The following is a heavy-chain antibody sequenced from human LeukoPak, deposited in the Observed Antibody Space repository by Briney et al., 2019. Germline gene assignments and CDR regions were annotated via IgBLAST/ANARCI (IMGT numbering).Heavy chain of an antibody. CDR3: ARGEVVPAATSYWFDS. Sequence: PGGSLRLSCAVAGFSVSSNYMSWVRQAPGKGLEWVSVIYSGGFRYYADSVKDRFIISRDNAKNTLYLEMNTLRAEDTAVYYCARGEVVPAATSYWFDSWGQGTLVTVSS. D-gene: IGHD2-2*01. CDR2: IYSGGFR. CDR1: GFSVSSNY. V-gene: IGHV3-66*01. J-gene: IGHJ5*01.